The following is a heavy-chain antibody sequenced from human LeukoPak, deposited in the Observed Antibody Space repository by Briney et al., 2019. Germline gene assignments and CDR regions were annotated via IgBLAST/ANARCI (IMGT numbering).Heavy chain of an antibody. V-gene: IGHV4-34*01. J-gene: IGHJ3*02. CDR3: ARHGPRDPYYYDSSGYYYPFDI. CDR2: INHSGST. Sequence: SETLSLTCAVFGGSFSDYYWNWIRQAPGKGLEWIGEINHSGSTSYNPSLKSRVTISVDTSTNQFSLKLSSVTAADTAVFYCARHGPRDPYYYDSSGYYYPFDIWGQGTMVTVSS. D-gene: IGHD3-22*01. CDR1: GGSFSDYY.